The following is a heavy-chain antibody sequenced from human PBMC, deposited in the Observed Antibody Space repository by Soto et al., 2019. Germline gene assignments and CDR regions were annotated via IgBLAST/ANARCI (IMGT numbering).Heavy chain of an antibody. CDR2: IIPIFGTA. D-gene: IGHD3-22*01. CDR1: GVTFSSYA. Sequence: QVQLVQSGAGVKKPGSSVKVSCTASGVTFSSYAISWVRQAPGQGLEWMGGIIPIFGTANYAQKFQGRVTITADESTSTAYMELSSLRAEDTAVYYCARDVGYYDSSGPKPIGMDVCGQGTTVTVSS. CDR3: ARDVGYYDSSGPKPIGMDV. V-gene: IGHV1-69*12. J-gene: IGHJ6*02.